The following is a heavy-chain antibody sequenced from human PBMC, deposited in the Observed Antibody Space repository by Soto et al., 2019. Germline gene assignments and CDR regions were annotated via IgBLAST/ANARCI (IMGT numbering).Heavy chain of an antibody. CDR3: ARGWADWYYYDRRFDY. D-gene: IGHD3-10*02. CDR1: GFTFSSYA. V-gene: IGHV3-30-3*01. CDR2: ISYDGSNK. Sequence: SVGSLRLSCAASGFTFSSYAMHWVRQAPGKGLEWVAVISYDGSNKYYADSVKGRFTISRDNAKNSLYLQMNSLRAEDTAVYYCARGWADWYYYDRRFDYWGQGTLVTVSS. J-gene: IGHJ4*02.